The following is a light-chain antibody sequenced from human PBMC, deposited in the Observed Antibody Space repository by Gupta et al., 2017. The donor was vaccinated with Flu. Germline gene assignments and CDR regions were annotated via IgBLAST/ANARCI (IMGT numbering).Light chain of an antibody. J-gene: IGKJ2*02. V-gene: IGKV3D-20*01. CDR3: HQYGGSPPWT. CDR2: DAS. Sequence: IVLTQSPATLSLSPGERATLSCGASQSHGGDYLAWYQQKPGLAPRLLIYDASERENGVPDRFSGSGSGSDFTLTVSSREPEDFAVYYCHQYGGSPPWTFGQGTXLDIK. CDR1: QSHGGDY.